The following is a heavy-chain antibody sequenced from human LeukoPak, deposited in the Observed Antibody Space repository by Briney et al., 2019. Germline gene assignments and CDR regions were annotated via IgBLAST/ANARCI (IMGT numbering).Heavy chain of an antibody. CDR1: GGSISSFH. CDR3: ARDQSGGWSYFDY. V-gene: IGHV4-59*01. Sequence: PSETLSLTCTVSGGSISSFHWSWIRQPPGKGLEWIGYVYYSGGTSYNPSLKSRVTILVDTSKNQFSLKVRSVTAADTAVYYCARDQSGGWSYFDYWGQGTLVTVSS. J-gene: IGHJ4*02. D-gene: IGHD2-15*01. CDR2: VYYSGGT.